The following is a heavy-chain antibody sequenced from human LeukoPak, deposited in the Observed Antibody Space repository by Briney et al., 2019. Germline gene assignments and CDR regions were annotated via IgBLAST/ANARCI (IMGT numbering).Heavy chain of an antibody. D-gene: IGHD3-22*01. CDR3: AKTYYYDTTGYLGH. CDR2: INPNSGDK. J-gene: IGHJ4*02. CDR1: GYTFTDYY. V-gene: IGHV1-2*02. Sequence: ASVKVSCKASGYTFTDYYIHWMRQAPGQGLEWMGWINPNSGDKNYAQKFQGRVTMTRDTSITTAYMELSRLTSDDTAVYYCAKTYYYDTTGYLGHWGQGTLVTVSS.